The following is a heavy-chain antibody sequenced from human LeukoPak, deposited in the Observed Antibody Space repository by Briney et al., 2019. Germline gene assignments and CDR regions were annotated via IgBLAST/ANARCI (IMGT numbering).Heavy chain of an antibody. CDR3: ARARAVAGVGVDYFDY. Sequence: PGGSLRLSCAASGFTFSSYGMHWVRQAPGKGLEWVAFIRYDGSNKYYADSVKGRFTISRDNSKNTLYLQMNSLRAEDTAVYYCARARAVAGVGVDYFDYWGQGTLVTVSS. CDR2: IRYDGSNK. V-gene: IGHV3-30*02. D-gene: IGHD6-19*01. CDR1: GFTFSSYG. J-gene: IGHJ4*02.